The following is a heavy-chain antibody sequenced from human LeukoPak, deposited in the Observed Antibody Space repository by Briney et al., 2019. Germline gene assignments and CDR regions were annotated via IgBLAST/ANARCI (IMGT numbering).Heavy chain of an antibody. V-gene: IGHV4-39*07. Sequence: SATLSLTCTVSGGSISTTDSSWAWIRQPPGKGPEWIGRLFYSGNMYYSTSHKSRVTMSVDTSKNQYSLNLNSVTAADTAVYYCARENIVSTRDFDCWGQGALVTVSS. CDR3: ARENIVSTRDFDC. J-gene: IGHJ4*02. D-gene: IGHD5/OR15-5a*01. CDR1: GGSISTTDSS. CDR2: LFYSGNM.